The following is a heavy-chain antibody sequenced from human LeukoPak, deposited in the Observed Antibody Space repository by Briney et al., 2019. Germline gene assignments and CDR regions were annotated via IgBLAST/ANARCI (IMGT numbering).Heavy chain of an antibody. CDR3: ARVANWNYGYYYYYMDV. D-gene: IGHD1-7*01. CDR2: ISTSSSYI. CDR1: GFTFSSYW. V-gene: IGHV3-21*01. J-gene: IGHJ6*03. Sequence: GGSLRLSCAASGFTFSSYWMSWVRQAPGKGLEWVSFISTSSSYIYSADSVKGRFSISRDNAKNSLYLQINGLRAEDTAVYYCARVANWNYGYYYYYMDVWGKGTTVTVSS.